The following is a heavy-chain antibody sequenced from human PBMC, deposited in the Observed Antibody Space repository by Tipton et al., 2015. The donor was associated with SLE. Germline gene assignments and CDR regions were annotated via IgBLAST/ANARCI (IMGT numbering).Heavy chain of an antibody. J-gene: IGHJ2*01. CDR1: GVSISSRDY. CDR3: ARTATSGAVGWYFDL. CDR2: ISHSGNT. Sequence: TLSLTCTVSGVSISSRDYWSWVRQPPGEGLEWIGDISHSGNTTYNPSLRSRVTISVDTSKNQFSLKLSSVTAADTALYYCARTATSGAVGWYFDLWGRGTLVTVSS. D-gene: IGHD2-15*01. V-gene: IGHV4-4*02.